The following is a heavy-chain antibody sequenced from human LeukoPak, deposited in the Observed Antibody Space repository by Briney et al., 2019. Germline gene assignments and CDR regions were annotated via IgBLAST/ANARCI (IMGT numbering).Heavy chain of an antibody. J-gene: IGHJ1*01. CDR2: IYTSGST. V-gene: IGHV4-4*07. D-gene: IGHD3-10*01. CDR1: GGSISSFY. Sequence: NPSDTLSLTCTVSGGSISSFYWSWIRQPAGKGLEWIGRIYTSGSTNYNPSLKSRVTMSVDTSKNQFSLKLSSVTAADAAVYYCARGDGPLLWFGELLSAEYFQHWGQGTLVTVSS. CDR3: ARGDGPLLWFGELLSAEYFQH.